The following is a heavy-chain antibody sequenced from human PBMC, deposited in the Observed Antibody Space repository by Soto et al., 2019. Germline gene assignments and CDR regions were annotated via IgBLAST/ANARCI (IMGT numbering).Heavy chain of an antibody. J-gene: IGHJ4*02. V-gene: IGHV3-48*02. CDR3: ASDSPPGWHFDY. Sequence: EAHLVESGGGFLQPGGSLRLSCAASGFTFSTYSMNWVRQAPGKGLEWISYISSSSSTIYYADSVQGRFTISRDNAKNSLYLQMNSLRDEDTAVYYCASDSPPGWHFDYWGQGTLVTVSS. CDR1: GFTFSTYS. D-gene: IGHD6-19*01. CDR2: ISSSSSTI.